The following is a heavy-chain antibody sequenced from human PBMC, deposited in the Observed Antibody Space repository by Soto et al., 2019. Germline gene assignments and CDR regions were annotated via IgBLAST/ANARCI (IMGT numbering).Heavy chain of an antibody. J-gene: IGHJ3*02. CDR1: GFTFSGYS. CDR2: IGSTGSVT. D-gene: IGHD2-15*01. Sequence: EVQLVESGGGLVQPGGSLRLSCAVSGFTFSGYSFNWVRQAPGRGLEWVSFIGSTGSVTHYADSVMGRFTISGDNARNSLYLQIDSLRADDTAVYRCARARITSGPVYALDIWGQGTVVTVSS. V-gene: IGHV3-48*04. CDR3: ARARITSGPVYALDI.